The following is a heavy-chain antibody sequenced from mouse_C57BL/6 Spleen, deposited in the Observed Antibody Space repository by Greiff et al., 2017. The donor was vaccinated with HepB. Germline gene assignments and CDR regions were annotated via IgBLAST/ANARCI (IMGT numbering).Heavy chain of an antibody. J-gene: IGHJ4*01. CDR1: GYSITSGYY. CDR2: ISYDGSN. V-gene: IGHV3-6*01. Sequence: EVQLQESGPGLVKPSQSLSLTCSVTGYSITSGYYWNWIRQFPGNKLEWMGYISYDGSNNYNPSLKNRISITRDTSKNPFFLKVNSVTTEDTATYDCARWDGKGYAMDDWGQGTSVTVSS. D-gene: IGHD2-1*01. CDR3: ARWDGKGYAMDD.